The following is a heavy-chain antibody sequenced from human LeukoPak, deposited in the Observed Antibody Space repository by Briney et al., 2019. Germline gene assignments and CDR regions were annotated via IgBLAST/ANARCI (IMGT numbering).Heavy chain of an antibody. Sequence: SETLSLTCTVSGYFISDGYYWGWIRQPPGKGLEWIGSLYHSGSTYYNPSLRSRVTISLDTSKNQFSLKLSSVTAADTAVYYCASQYYDYVWGSYRYQNYFDYWGQGTLVTVSS. V-gene: IGHV4-38-2*02. D-gene: IGHD3-16*02. CDR1: GYFISDGYY. J-gene: IGHJ4*02. CDR3: ASQYYDYVWGSYRYQNYFDY. CDR2: LYHSGST.